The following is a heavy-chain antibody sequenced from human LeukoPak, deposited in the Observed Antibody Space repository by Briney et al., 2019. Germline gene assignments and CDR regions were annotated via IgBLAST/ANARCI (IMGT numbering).Heavy chain of an antibody. J-gene: IGHJ4*02. CDR3: KVGATAIDY. Sequence: PGGSLRLSCAASGFTFSSYSMHWVRQAPGKGLEWVAVISYDGSDKNGGDSVEGRFTISRDNSKNTLYLQMNSLRPEDTAMYYCKVGATAIDYWGQGTLVTVSS. D-gene: IGHD1-26*01. CDR2: ISYDGSDK. CDR1: GFTFSSYS. V-gene: IGHV3-30-3*01.